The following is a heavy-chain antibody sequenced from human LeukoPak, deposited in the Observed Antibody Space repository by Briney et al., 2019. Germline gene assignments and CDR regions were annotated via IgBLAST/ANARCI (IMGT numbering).Heavy chain of an antibody. CDR3: ARDLERGYSGYDSVAFDI. CDR2: TYYRSKWYN. J-gene: IGHJ3*02. CDR1: GDSVSSNSAA. D-gene: IGHD5-12*01. Sequence: SQTLSLTCAISGDSVSSNSAAWNWIRQSPSRGLEWLGRTYYRSKWYNDYAVSVKSRITINPDTSKNQFSLQLNSVTPEDTAVYYCARDLERGYSGYDSVAFDIWGQGTMVTVSS. V-gene: IGHV6-1*01.